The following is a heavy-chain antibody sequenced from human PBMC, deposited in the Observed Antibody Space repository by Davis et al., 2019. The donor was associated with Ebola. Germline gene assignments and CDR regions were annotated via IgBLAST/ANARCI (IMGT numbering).Heavy chain of an antibody. CDR2: IYSGGST. J-gene: IGHJ3*02. D-gene: IGHD1-1*01. CDR1: GFTVSSNY. V-gene: IGHV3-66*01. CDR3: ARETNTEDSGYNWNDGWGFDI. Sequence: GGSLRLSCAASGFTVSSNYMSWVRQAPGKGLEWVSVIYSGGSTYYADSVKGRFTISRDNSKNTLYLQMNSLRAEDTAVYYCARETNTEDSGYNWNDGWGFDIWGQGTMVTVSS.